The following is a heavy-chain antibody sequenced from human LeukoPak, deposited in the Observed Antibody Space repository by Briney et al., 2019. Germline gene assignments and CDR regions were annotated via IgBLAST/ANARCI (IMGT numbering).Heavy chain of an antibody. CDR3: ARDKVTFFDY. CDR2: ISYDGSNK. V-gene: IGHV3-30*01. CDR1: GFTFSSYA. D-gene: IGHD5-18*01. J-gene: IGHJ4*02. Sequence: PGGSLRLSRAASGFTFSSYAMHWVRQAPGKGLEWVAVISYDGSNKYYADSVKGRFTISRDNSKNTLYLQMNSLRAEDTAVYYCARDKVTFFDYWGQGTLVTVSS.